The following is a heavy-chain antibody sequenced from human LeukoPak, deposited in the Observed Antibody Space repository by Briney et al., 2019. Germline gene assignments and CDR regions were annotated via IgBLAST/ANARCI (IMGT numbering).Heavy chain of an antibody. J-gene: IGHJ5*02. CDR2: INPNSGAT. Sequence: ASVKVSCKASGYTFTADYIHWVRQAPGQGLEWMGWINPNSGATHYPQKFQDRVTMTRDTSISTAYMELSRLRPDDTAVYYCAREGDYAGVDPWGQGTLVTVSS. CDR3: AREGDYAGVDP. V-gene: IGHV1-2*02. CDR1: GYTFTADY. D-gene: IGHD4-17*01.